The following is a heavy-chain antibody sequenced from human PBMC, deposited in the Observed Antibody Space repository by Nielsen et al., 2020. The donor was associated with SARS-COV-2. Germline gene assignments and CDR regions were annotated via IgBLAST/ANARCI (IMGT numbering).Heavy chain of an antibody. D-gene: IGHD6-13*01. J-gene: IGHJ4*02. CDR3: ASYMGLSSWYEIDY. Sequence: ASVKVSCKASGYTFTSYGISWVRQAPGQGLEWMGWISAYNGNTNYAQKLRGRVTMTTDTSTSTAYMELRSLGSDDTAVYYCASYMGLSSWYEIDYWGQGTLVTVSS. V-gene: IGHV1-18*04. CDR1: GYTFTSYG. CDR2: ISAYNGNT.